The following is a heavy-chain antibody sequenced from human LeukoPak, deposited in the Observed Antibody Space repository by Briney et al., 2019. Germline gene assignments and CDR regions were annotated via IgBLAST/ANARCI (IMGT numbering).Heavy chain of an antibody. CDR1: GYAFTSYY. J-gene: IGHJ6*02. V-gene: IGHV1-46*01. Sequence: ASVKVSCKASGYAFTSYYMHWVRQAPGQGLEWMGIINPSGGSTSYAQKFQGRVTMTGDTSTSTVYMELSSLRSEDTAVYYCAREFGYCSGGGCYSDYYYYYGMDVWGQGTTVTVSS. D-gene: IGHD2-15*01. CDR2: INPSGGST. CDR3: AREFGYCSGGGCYSDYYYYYGMDV.